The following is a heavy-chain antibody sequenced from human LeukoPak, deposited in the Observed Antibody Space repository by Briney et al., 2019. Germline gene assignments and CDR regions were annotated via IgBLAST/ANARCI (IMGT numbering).Heavy chain of an antibody. CDR3: ARDEDSGYSSSWYRGGYFDY. D-gene: IGHD6-13*01. CDR2: INSDGSST. J-gene: IGHJ4*02. V-gene: IGHV3-74*01. Sequence: GGSLRLSCAASGFTFSSYWMHWVREAPGEGLVWVSRINSDGSSTNYADSVKGRFTISTDNAKNTLYLQMNSLRAEDTAVYYCARDEDSGYSSSWYRGGYFDYWGQGTLVTVSS. CDR1: GFTFSSYW.